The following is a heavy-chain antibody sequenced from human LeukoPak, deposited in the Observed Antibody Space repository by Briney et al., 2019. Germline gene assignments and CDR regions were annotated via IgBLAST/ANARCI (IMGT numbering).Heavy chain of an antibody. D-gene: IGHD4-11*01. V-gene: IGHV1-69*13. Sequence: ASVKVSCKASGGTFSSYAISWVRQAPGQGLEWMGGIIPIFGTANYAQKFQGRVTITADESTSTAYMELSSLRSEDTAVYYCARVSGLGDDYSNYDWFDPWGQGTLVTVSS. CDR3: ARVSGLGDDYSNYDWFDP. J-gene: IGHJ5*02. CDR2: IIPIFGTA. CDR1: GGTFSSYA.